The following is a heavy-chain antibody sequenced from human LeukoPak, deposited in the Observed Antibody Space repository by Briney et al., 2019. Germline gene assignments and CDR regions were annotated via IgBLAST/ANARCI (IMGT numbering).Heavy chain of an antibody. D-gene: IGHD6-13*01. J-gene: IGHJ5*02. CDR2: INPNSGGT. CDR1: GYTFTSYD. CDR3: ARAATESQLVLVNWFDP. Sequence: GASVKVSCKASGYTFTSYDINWVRQATGQGLEWMGWINPNSGGTNYAQKFQGRVTMTRDTSISTAYMELSRLRSDDTAVYYCARAATESQLVLVNWFDPWGQGTLVTVSS. V-gene: IGHV1-2*02.